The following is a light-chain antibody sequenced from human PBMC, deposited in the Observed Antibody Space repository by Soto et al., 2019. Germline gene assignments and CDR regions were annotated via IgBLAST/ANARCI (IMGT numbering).Light chain of an antibody. CDR1: DSNIGNDH. J-gene: IGLJ3*02. CDR2: ENN. CDR3: GTWDSGLSAGV. Sequence: QSVLTQPPSVSAAPGQKVTISRSGSDSNIGNDHVSWYQQFPGTAPKLLIYENNKRPSGIPDRFSGSKSGTSATLDITGLQTGDEADYYCGTWDSGLSAGVIGGGTKLTVL. V-gene: IGLV1-51*02.